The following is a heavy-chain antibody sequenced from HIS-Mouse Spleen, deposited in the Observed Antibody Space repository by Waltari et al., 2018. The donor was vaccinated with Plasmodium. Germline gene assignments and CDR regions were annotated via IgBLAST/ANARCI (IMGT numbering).Heavy chain of an antibody. Sequence: QVQLQQWGAGLLKPSETLSLTCAVYGGSFSGSYWSWIRRPPGKGLEGIGEINHSGSTNDNPSLKSRVTISVDTSKNQFSLKLSSVTAADTAVYYCARLVVVASKDSYWGQGTLVTVSS. D-gene: IGHD2-15*01. CDR3: ARLVVVASKDSY. V-gene: IGHV4-34*01. J-gene: IGHJ4*02. CDR2: INHSGST. CDR1: GGSFSGSY.